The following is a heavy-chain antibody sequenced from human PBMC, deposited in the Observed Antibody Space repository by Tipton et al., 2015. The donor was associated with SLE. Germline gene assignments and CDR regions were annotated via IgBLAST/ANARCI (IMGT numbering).Heavy chain of an antibody. Sequence: RSLRLSCTASGLNFGDYALSWVRHAPGKGLEWVGFIRSKSNGGTAEYAASVKDRFTISRDDSKSVAYLQMDSLRSEDTGVYYCISEESWGQGTQVTVSA. CDR3: ISEES. CDR2: IRSKSNGGTA. CDR1: GLNFGDYA. V-gene: IGHV3-49*04. J-gene: IGHJ4*02.